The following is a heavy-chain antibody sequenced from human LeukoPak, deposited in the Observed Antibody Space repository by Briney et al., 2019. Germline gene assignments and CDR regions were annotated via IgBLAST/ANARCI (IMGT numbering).Heavy chain of an antibody. V-gene: IGHV3-23*01. Sequence: GGSLRLSCAASGFTFSSYAMSWVRQAPGKGLGWVSAISGSGGSTYYADSVKGRFTISRDNSKNTLYLQMNSLRAEDTAVYYCAKDLGGAPDGMDVWGQGTTVTVSS. CDR1: GFTFSSYA. CDR2: ISGSGGST. CDR3: AKDLGGAPDGMDV. J-gene: IGHJ6*02. D-gene: IGHD3-3*01.